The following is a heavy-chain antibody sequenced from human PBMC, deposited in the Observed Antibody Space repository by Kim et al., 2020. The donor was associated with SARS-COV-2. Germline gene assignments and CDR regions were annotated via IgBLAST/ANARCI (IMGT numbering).Heavy chain of an antibody. V-gene: IGHV1-8*01. J-gene: IGHJ4*02. CDR2: T. CDR3: ARGGGYEVPGN. Sequence: TGDAQKFQGRVTMTRNTSISTAYMELSSLRSEDTAVYYCARGGGYEVPGNWGQGTLVTVSS. D-gene: IGHD5-12*01.